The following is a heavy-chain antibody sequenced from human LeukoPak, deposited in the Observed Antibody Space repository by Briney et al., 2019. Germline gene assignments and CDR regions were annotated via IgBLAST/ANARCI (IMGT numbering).Heavy chain of an antibody. D-gene: IGHD6-19*01. CDR2: ISSSGSTI. CDR1: GFTFSDYY. V-gene: IGHV3-11*01. Sequence: PGGSLRLSGAASGFTFSDYYMSWIRQAPGKGLEWVSYISSSGSTIYYADSVKGRFTISRDNAKNSLYLQMNSLRAEDTAVYYCAGDSSGRSYYYYGMDVWGQGTTVTVSS. CDR3: AGDSSGRSYYYYGMDV. J-gene: IGHJ6*02.